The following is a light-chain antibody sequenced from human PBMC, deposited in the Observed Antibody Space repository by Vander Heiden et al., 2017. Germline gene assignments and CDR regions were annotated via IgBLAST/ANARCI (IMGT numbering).Light chain of an antibody. Sequence: EIQMTQTPTSLCSSVGDRVTITFRASQSINNYLKWYQQKPGKAPKLLIYAASSLQSGVPSRFSGSGSGTDFTLTINSLQPEDFATYSCQQSYSASVTFGGGTKVEIK. J-gene: IGKJ4*01. CDR1: QSINNY. V-gene: IGKV1-39*01. CDR3: QQSYSASVT. CDR2: AAS.